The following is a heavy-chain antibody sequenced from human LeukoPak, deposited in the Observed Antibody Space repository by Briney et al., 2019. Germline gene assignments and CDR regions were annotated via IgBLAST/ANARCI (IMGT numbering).Heavy chain of an antibody. CDR1: GFTFSSYA. Sequence: GGSLRLSCAASGFTFSSYAMHWVRQAPGKGLEWVAVISYDGSNKYYADSVKGRFTISRDNSKNTLYLQMNSLRAEDTAVYYCARDLFRIFDDPTPMDVWGKGTTVTVSS. CDR3: ARDLFRIFDDPTPMDV. D-gene: IGHD2-21*01. CDR2: ISYDGSNK. V-gene: IGHV3-30-3*01. J-gene: IGHJ6*03.